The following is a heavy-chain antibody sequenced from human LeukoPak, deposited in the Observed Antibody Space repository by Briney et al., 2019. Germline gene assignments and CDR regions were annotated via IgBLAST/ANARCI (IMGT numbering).Heavy chain of an antibody. V-gene: IGHV4-30-4*08. CDR3: ARDGYSAGLYY. CDR1: GGSISSGDYY. Sequence: SETLSLTCTVSGGSISSGDYYWSWIRQPPVKGLEWIGYIYYSGSTYYNPSLKSRVTISVDTSKNQFSLKLSSVTAADTAVYYCARDGYSAGLYYWGQGTLVTVSS. D-gene: IGHD6-13*01. CDR2: IYYSGST. J-gene: IGHJ4*02.